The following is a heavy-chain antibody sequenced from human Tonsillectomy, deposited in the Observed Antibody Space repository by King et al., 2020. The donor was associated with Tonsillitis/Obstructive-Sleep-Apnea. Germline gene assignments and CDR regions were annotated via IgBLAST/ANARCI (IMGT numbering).Heavy chain of an antibody. D-gene: IGHD2-2*02. J-gene: IGHJ4*02. CDR3: ATHYTNTSPFDY. V-gene: IGHV3-11*05. CDR1: GFTFSDYY. CDR2: ISSGSSYT. Sequence: VQLVESGGGLVKPGGSLRLSCAASGFTFSDYYMSWIRQAPGKGLEWVSYISSGSSYTNYADSVKGRFTIPRDNAKNSLYLQMNSLRAEDTAVYYCATHYTNTSPFDYWGRGTLVTVSS.